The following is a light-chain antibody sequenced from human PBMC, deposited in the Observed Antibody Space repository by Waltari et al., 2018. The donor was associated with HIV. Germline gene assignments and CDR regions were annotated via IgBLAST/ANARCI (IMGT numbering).Light chain of an antibody. J-gene: IGLJ1*01. CDR2: SNN. CDR3: AAWDDSLKGGA. Sequence: QSVLAQPPSASGTPGPRVTIPCSGSTSHHDVNTVIWYQQLPGTAPKLLIYSNNERPSGVPDRLSGSTSGTSASLVISGLQSEDEADYYCAAWDDSLKGGAFGTGTKVTVL. CDR1: TSHHDVNT. V-gene: IGLV1-44*01.